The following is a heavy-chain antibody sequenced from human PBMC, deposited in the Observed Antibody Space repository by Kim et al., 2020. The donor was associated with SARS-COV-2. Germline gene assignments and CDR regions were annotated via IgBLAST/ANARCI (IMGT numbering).Heavy chain of an antibody. D-gene: IGHD2-2*01. CDR1: SGSISSSNYY. J-gene: IGHJ4*02. CDR3: ARHKKYQLPEDY. Sequence: SETLSLTCNVSSGSISSSNYYWGWIRQPPGKGLEWIGSIYYSGSTYYNPSLKSRVTISVDTSKNQFSLRLSSVTAADTAVYYCARHKKYQLPEDYWGQGTLVTVSS. V-gene: IGHV4-39*01. CDR2: IYYSGST.